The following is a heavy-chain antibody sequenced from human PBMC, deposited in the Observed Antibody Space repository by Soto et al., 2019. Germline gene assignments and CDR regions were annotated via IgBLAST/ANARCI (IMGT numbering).Heavy chain of an antibody. CDR3: ARRGRGYYYDSSGYDNYYYYGMDV. CDR2: IYPGDSDT. Sequence: GESLKISCKGSGYSFTSYWIGWVRQMPGKGLEWMGIIYPGDSDTRYSPSFQCQVTISADKSISTAYLQWSSLKASDNAMYYCARRGRGYYYDSSGYDNYYYYGMDVWGPGTTVTVSS. J-gene: IGHJ6*02. CDR1: GYSFTSYW. D-gene: IGHD3-22*01. V-gene: IGHV5-51*01.